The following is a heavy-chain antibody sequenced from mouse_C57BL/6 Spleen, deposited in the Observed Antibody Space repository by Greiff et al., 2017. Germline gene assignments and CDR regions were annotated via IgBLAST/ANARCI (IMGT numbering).Heavy chain of an antibody. J-gene: IGHJ4*01. Sequence: QVQLQQPGAELVMPGASVKLSCKASGYTFTSYWMHWVKQRPGQGLEWIGEIDPSDSYTNYNQKFKGKSTLTVDKSSSPAYMQLSSLTSEDSAVYYSARWYSNDYYAMDYWGQGTSVTVSS. CDR1: GYTFTSYW. CDR3: ARWYSNDYYAMDY. V-gene: IGHV1-69*01. CDR2: IDPSDSYT. D-gene: IGHD2-5*01.